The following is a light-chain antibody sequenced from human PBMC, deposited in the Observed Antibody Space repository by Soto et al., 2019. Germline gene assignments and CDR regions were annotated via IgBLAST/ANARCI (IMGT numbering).Light chain of an antibody. CDR1: NIGTRT. J-gene: IGLJ1*01. Sequence: SYELTQPPSESVAPGQTARITCGGNNIGTRTVHWYQQKPGQAPVLVVHDDSDRPSGIPERFSGFNSGNTVTLTISRVEAGDEADYFCQVWDSSSDHSVFGTGTKSPS. CDR2: DDS. V-gene: IGLV3-21*02. CDR3: QVWDSSSDHSV.